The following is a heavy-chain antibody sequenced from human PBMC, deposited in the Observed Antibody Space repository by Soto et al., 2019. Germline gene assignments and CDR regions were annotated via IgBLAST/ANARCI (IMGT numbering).Heavy chain of an antibody. D-gene: IGHD2-2*01. V-gene: IGHV1-18*01. Sequence: QVQLVQTGAEVKQPGASVKVSCKASGYTFTRYGISWMRQAPGQGLEWMGWITDYNGNTNYAQRLQDSFTMTTYASTSTAYMELRSLSSDDTDVHYYAREPRYSTIRQSDFYYWGQGTLVTVYS. CDR3: AREPRYSTIRQSDFYY. CDR2: ITDYNGNT. J-gene: IGHJ4*02. CDR1: GYTFTRYG.